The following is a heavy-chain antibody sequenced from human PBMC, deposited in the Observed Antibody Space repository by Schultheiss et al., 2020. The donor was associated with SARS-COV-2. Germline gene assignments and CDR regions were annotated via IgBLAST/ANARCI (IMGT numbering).Heavy chain of an antibody. D-gene: IGHD1-1*01. CDR3: ARHVGTGSPGYWYFDL. J-gene: IGHJ2*01. CDR2: ISYDGSNK. V-gene: IGHV3-30*12. CDR1: GFTFSSYG. Sequence: GGSLRLSCAASGFTFSSYGMHWVRQAPGKGLEWVALISYDGSNKYYADSVKGRFTISRDNSKNTLYLQMNSLRAEDTAVYYCARHVGTGSPGYWYFDLWGRGTLVTVSS.